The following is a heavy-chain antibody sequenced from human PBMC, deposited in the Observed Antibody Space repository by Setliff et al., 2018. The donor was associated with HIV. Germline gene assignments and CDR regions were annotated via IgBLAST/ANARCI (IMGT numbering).Heavy chain of an antibody. D-gene: IGHD4-17*01. Sequence: KASETLSLTCTVSGGSINNYYWSWIRQPPGKGLEWIGYIYTSGTTNYNPSLKSRVTISIDTSKNQFSLRLTSVTAADTAVYYCARHESTVTSDFDYWGQGTLVTVSS. CDR1: GGSINNYY. V-gene: IGHV4-4*09. J-gene: IGHJ4*02. CDR2: IYTSGTT. CDR3: ARHESTVTSDFDY.